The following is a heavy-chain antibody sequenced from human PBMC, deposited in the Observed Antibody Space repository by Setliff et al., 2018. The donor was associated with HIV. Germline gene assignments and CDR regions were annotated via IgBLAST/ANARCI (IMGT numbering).Heavy chain of an antibody. J-gene: IGHJ4*02. D-gene: IGHD1-1*01. Sequence: GGSLRLSCAASGFTFSSYSMNWVRQAPGKGLEWVSSISSSSSYIYYADSVKGRFTISRDNAKNSLYLQMNSLRAEDTAVYYCAFGTTGTTGGDYWGQGTLVTVSS. CDR1: GFTFSSYS. CDR3: AFGTTGTTGGDY. CDR2: ISSSSSYI. V-gene: IGHV3-21*01.